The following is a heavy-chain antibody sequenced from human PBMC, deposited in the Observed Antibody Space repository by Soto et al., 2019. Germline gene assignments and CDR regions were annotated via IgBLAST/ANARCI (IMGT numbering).Heavy chain of an antibody. V-gene: IGHV1-46*03. CDR2: INPSGGST. Sequence: ASVKVSCKASGYTFTSYYMHWVRQAPGQGLEWMGIINPSGGSTSYAQKFQGRVTMTRDTSTSTVYMELSSLRSEDTAVYYCARQEIYSGYDSGVKWFDPWGQGTLVTVS. CDR3: ARQEIYSGYDSGVKWFDP. D-gene: IGHD5-12*01. CDR1: GYTFTSYY. J-gene: IGHJ5*02.